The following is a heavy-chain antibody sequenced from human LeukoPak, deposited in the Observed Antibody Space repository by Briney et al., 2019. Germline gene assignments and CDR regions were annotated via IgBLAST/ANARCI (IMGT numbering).Heavy chain of an antibody. CDR1: GYTFTSYA. V-gene: IGHV1-8*02. CDR3: AREGIAAAADSFDY. Sequence: ASVKVSCKASGYTFTSYAMHWVRQATGQGLEWMGWMNPNSGNTGYAQKFQGRVTMTRNTSISTAYKELSSLRPEDTAVYYCAREGIAAAADSFDYWGQGTLVTVSS. CDR2: MNPNSGNT. J-gene: IGHJ4*02. D-gene: IGHD6-13*01.